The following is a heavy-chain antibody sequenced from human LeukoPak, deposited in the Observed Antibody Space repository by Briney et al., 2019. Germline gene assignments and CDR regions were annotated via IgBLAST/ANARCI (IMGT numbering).Heavy chain of an antibody. J-gene: IGHJ5*01. CDR1: TSR. V-gene: IGHV1-18*01. D-gene: IGHD3-22*01. CDR3: ARDLWNFYDDSGYNRDFDS. Sequence: ASVKVSFKATSRISWVRQAPGQGLEWMGGIGTYGGDTYYAQKFQGRITVTPDTSTSTVYMELRNLRSDDTAVYYCARDLWNFYDDSGYNRDFDSWGQGTLVTVSS. CDR2: IGTYGGDT.